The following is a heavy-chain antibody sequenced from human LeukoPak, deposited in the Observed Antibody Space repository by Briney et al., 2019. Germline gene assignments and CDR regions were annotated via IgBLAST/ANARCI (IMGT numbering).Heavy chain of an antibody. Sequence: GGSLKLSWVASGFTFRSYAMNWVRQAAGKGLEWVSGISESGVGTNYADSVKGRCTTSRDNSKHTLYSQMNSPRGDDTAVYYCAKDRVGATIDDWGQGTLVTVSS. CDR3: AKDRVGATIDD. J-gene: IGHJ4*02. D-gene: IGHD1-26*01. CDR2: ISESGVGT. CDR1: GFTFRSYA. V-gene: IGHV3-23*01.